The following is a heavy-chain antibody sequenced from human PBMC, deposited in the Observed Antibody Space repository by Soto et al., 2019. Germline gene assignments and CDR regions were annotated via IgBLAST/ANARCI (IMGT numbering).Heavy chain of an antibody. CDR2: ISSSSTI. J-gene: IGHJ4*02. CDR3: ARGESLLWFGELYYFDY. Sequence: EVQLVESGGGLVQPGGSLRLSCAASGFTSSSYSMNWVRQAPGKGLEWVSYISSSSTIYYADSVKGRFTISRDNAKNSLYLQMNSLRAEDTAVYYCARGESLLWFGELYYFDYWGQGTLVTVSS. CDR1: GFTSSSYS. V-gene: IGHV3-48*01. D-gene: IGHD3-10*01.